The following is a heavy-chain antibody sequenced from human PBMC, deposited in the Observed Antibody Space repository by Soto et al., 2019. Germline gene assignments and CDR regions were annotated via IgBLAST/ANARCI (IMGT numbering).Heavy chain of an antibody. CDR2: INDSGST. D-gene: IGHD6-13*01. CDR3: ARPKRKQLVRRNWFDS. Sequence: SETLSLTCAVYGGSFSNYYWSWIRQPPGKGLEWIGEINDSGSTNYNPSLKSRVTISVDTSKNQFSLKLNSVTAADTAVYYCARPKRKQLVRRNWFDSWGQGSLVTVSS. CDR1: GGSFSNYY. J-gene: IGHJ5*01. V-gene: IGHV4-34*01.